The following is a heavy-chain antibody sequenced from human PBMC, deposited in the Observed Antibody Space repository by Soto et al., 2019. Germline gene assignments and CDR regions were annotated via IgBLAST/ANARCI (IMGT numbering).Heavy chain of an antibody. D-gene: IGHD6-13*01. CDR2: ISSSSSYT. V-gene: IGHV3-11*05. CDR1: GFTFSDYY. J-gene: IGHJ4*02. CDR3: ARDRSGGSSNY. Sequence: QVQLVESGGGLVKPGGSLRLSCAASGFTFSDYYMSWIRQAPGKGLEWVSYISSSSSYTNYADSVKGRFTISRDNAKNALYLQINSMRAEDTAVYYCARDRSGGSSNYWGQGTLVTVSS.